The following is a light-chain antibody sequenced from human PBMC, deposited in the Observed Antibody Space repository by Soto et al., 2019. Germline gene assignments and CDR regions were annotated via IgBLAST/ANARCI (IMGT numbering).Light chain of an antibody. J-gene: IGLJ1*01. Sequence: QSVLAQPASVSGSPGQSITISCTGTSSDVGTYKYVSWYQQHPGKAPKLMIYEGSKRPSGVSNRFSGSKSGNTAPLTISGLQAEDEADYYCCSYAGSSTYVFGTGTKVAVL. V-gene: IGLV2-23*01. CDR1: SSDVGTYKY. CDR3: CSYAGSSTYV. CDR2: EGS.